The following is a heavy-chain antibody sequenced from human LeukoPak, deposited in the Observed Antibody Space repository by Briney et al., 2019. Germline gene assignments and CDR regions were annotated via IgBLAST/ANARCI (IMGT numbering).Heavy chain of an antibody. CDR3: SKDPGYQVVYCFDY. D-gene: IGHD2-2*01. CDR2: ISGSGGST. J-gene: IGHJ4*02. Sequence: GGSLRLSCAASGFTFSSYSMSWVRQAPGKGLEWVSGISGSGGSTDYADSVKGRFTISRDNSKNTLYLQMNSLRIEDTAVYYCSKDPGYQVVYCFDYWGQGTLVTVSS. CDR1: GFTFSSYS. V-gene: IGHV3-23*01.